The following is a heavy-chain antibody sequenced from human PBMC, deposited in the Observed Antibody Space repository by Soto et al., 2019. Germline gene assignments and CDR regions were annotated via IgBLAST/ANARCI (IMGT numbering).Heavy chain of an antibody. D-gene: IGHD6-19*01. CDR2: ISYDGSNK. J-gene: IGHJ6*02. CDR3: ARRSGWYPTNPPMGGMDV. CDR1: GFTFSSYA. Sequence: GGSLRLSCAASGFTFSSYAMHWVRQAPGKGLEWVAVISYDGSNKYYADSVKGRFTISRDNSKNTLYLQMNSLRAEDTAVYYCARRSGWYPTNPPMGGMDVWGQGTTVTVSS. V-gene: IGHV3-30-3*01.